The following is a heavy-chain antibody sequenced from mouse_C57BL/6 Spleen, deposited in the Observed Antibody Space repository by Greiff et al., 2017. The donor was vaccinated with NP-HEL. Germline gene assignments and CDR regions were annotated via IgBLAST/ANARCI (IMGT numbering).Heavy chain of an antibody. CDR2: IYPGDGDT. Sequence: VQLQQSGAELVKPGASVKISCKASGYAFSSYWMNWVKQRPGKGLEWIGQIYPGDGDTNYNGKFKGKATLTADTSSSTAYMQLSSLTSEDSAVYFCARKSSSWYFDVWGTGTTVTVSS. CDR3: ARKSSSWYFDV. J-gene: IGHJ1*03. CDR1: GYAFSSYW. V-gene: IGHV1-80*01. D-gene: IGHD1-1*01.